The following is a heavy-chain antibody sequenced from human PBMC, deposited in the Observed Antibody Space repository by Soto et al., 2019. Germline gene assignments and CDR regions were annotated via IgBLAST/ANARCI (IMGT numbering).Heavy chain of an antibody. CDR1: GGSISSYY. Sequence: SETLSLTCTVSGGSISSYYWSWIRQPPGKGLEWIGYIYYSGSTNYNPSLKSRVTISVDTPKNQFSLKLSSVTAADTAVYYCARLANWFDPWGQGTLVTAPQ. J-gene: IGHJ5*02. CDR2: IYYSGST. D-gene: IGHD6-19*01. CDR3: ARLANWFDP. V-gene: IGHV4-59*01.